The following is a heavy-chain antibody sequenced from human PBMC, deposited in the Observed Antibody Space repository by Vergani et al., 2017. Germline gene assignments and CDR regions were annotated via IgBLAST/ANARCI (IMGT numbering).Heavy chain of an antibody. CDR1: GFTFSSYA. Sequence: EVQLVESGGGLVQPGGSLRLSCAASGFTFSSYAMNWVRQAPGKGLEWVSSISSSSSYIYYADSVKGRFTISRDNAKNSLYLQMNSLRAEDTAVYYCARDFLDRDPYWGQGTLVTVSS. J-gene: IGHJ4*02. CDR2: ISSSSSYI. V-gene: IGHV3-21*01. CDR3: ARDFLDRDPY. D-gene: IGHD3-3*01.